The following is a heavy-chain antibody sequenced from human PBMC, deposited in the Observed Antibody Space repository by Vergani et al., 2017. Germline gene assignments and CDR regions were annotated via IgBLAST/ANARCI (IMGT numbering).Heavy chain of an antibody. CDR1: GGSISSHY. Sequence: QVQLQESGPGLVKPSETLSLTCTVSGGSISSHYWSWIRQPPGKGLEWIGYIYYSGSTNYNPSLKSRVTISVDTSKNQFSLKLSSVTAADTAVYYCARSLDYGEYNYYYMDVWGKGP. V-gene: IGHV4-59*08. J-gene: IGHJ6*03. CDR3: ARSLDYGEYNYYYMDV. D-gene: IGHD4-17*01. CDR2: IYYSGST.